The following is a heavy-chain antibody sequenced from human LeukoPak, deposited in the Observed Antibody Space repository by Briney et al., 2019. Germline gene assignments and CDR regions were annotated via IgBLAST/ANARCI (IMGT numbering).Heavy chain of an antibody. Sequence: SETLSLTCTVSGGSISSYYWSWIRQPPGEGLEWIGYIYYSGSTYYNPSLKSRVTISVDTSKNQFSLKLSSVTAADTAVYYCARGDSVVVVGGLSDWGQGTLVTVSS. D-gene: IGHD2-15*01. V-gene: IGHV4-59*08. J-gene: IGHJ4*02. CDR2: IYYSGST. CDR3: ARGDSVVVVGGLSD. CDR1: GGSISSYY.